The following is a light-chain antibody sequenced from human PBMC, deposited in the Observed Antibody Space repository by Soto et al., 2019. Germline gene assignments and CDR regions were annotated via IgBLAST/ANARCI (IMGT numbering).Light chain of an antibody. V-gene: IGLV2-8*01. Sequence: QSALSQPPSASGSPGQSVTISCTGSSSDVGGYNFVSWYQHLPGKAPKLMIYEVIQRPSAVPDRFSGSKSGNTASLTVSGIQAEDDADYYCSSYAGSKNFVLFGGGTKLTVL. J-gene: IGLJ2*01. CDR1: SSDVGGYNF. CDR2: EVI. CDR3: SSYAGSKNFVL.